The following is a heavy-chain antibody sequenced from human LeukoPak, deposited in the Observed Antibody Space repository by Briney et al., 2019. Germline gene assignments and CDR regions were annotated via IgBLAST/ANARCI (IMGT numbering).Heavy chain of an antibody. D-gene: IGHD6-25*01. V-gene: IGHV3-74*01. Sequence: GGSLRLSCAASGFTFSSYGMHWVRQAPGKGLVWVSRISTDVSTSSYANSVKGRFSISRDSAKNTLYLQMNSLRVEDTAVYYYAGSETHNPYFDYWGQGILVTVSS. CDR3: AGSETHNPYFDY. CDR2: ISTDVSTS. J-gene: IGHJ4*02. CDR1: GFTFSSYG.